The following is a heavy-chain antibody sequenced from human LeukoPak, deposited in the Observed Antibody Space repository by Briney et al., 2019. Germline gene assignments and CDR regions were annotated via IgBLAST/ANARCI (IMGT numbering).Heavy chain of an antibody. CDR3: ASHFEYTGYFKEAYVL. Sequence: PGGSLRLSCVASGLTFSRYSMNWVRQAPGKGLEWLSYISTNSKTIYYGASVKGRFAISRDNANNVLYLQMKSLRAEDTAVYYCASHFEYTGYFKEAYVLWGQGTLVTVSS. V-gene: IGHV3-48*01. D-gene: IGHD3-10*02. CDR2: ISTNSKTI. J-gene: IGHJ3*01. CDR1: GLTFSRYS.